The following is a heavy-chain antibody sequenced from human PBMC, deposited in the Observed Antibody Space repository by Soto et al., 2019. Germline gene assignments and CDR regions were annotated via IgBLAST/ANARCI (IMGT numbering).Heavy chain of an antibody. Sequence: QVQLVQSGAEVKKPGSSVKVSYKASGGTFSSYAISWVRQAPGQGLEWMGGIIPIFGTANYAQKFQGRVTITADESTSTAYMELSSLRSEDTAVYYCARDQAGGSRGAEYFQHWGQGTLVTVSS. D-gene: IGHD1-26*01. CDR1: GGTFSSYA. V-gene: IGHV1-69*01. CDR3: ARDQAGGSRGAEYFQH. J-gene: IGHJ1*01. CDR2: IIPIFGTA.